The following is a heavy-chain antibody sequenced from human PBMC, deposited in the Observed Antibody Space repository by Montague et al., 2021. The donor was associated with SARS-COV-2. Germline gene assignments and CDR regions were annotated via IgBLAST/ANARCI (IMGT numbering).Heavy chain of an antibody. D-gene: IGHD6-13*01. CDR2: IYYSGST. CDR1: GGSISSSSYF. J-gene: IGHJ4*02. CDR3: ARAFIAAAGTTIFDY. V-gene: IGHV4-39*01. Sequence: SETRSLTCTVSGGSISSSSYFWGRIRQPPGKGLEWIGSIYYSGSTYYNPSLKSRVTISVDTSKNQSSLKLSSVTAADTAVYYCARAFIAAAGTTIFDYWGQGTLVTVSS.